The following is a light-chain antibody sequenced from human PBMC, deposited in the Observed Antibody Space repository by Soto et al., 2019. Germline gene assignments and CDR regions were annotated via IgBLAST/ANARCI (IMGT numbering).Light chain of an antibody. Sequence: AIQMTQSPSSLSASVGDRVTVTCRASQDIRTDLGWYQQRPGKAPQLLIYGASRLQSGVPSRFSGSGSGTDFPLTISNLQPEDFATYYCLQDDTYPLTFGGGTKVEIK. CDR2: GAS. CDR3: LQDDTYPLT. V-gene: IGKV1-6*01. CDR1: QDIRTD. J-gene: IGKJ4*01.